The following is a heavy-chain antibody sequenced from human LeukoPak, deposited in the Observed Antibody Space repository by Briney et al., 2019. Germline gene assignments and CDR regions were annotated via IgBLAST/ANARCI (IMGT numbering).Heavy chain of an antibody. CDR1: GYSISGGYY. CDR2: IYHGGST. CDR3: ARVAERTWLPYDAAFDI. Sequence: SQTLSLTCTVSGYSISGGYYWGWIRQPPGKGLEWIGTIYHGGSTYHNPSLESRVTISLDTSKNHFSLNLTSVTAADTAMYYCARVAERTWLPYDAAFDIWGLGTMVTVSS. V-gene: IGHV4-38-2*02. D-gene: IGHD3-9*01. J-gene: IGHJ3*02.